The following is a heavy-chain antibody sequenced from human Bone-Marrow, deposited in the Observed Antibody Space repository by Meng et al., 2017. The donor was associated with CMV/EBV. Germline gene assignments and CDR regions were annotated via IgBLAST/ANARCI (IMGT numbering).Heavy chain of an antibody. V-gene: IGHV1-2*02. D-gene: IGHD3-3*01. Sequence: ASVKVSCKASGGTFSSYAISWVRQAPGQGLEWMGWINPNSGGTNYAQKFQGRVTMTRDTSISTAYMELSRLRSDDTAVYYCARCRFFDYYYGMDVWGQGTTVTVSS. CDR2: INPNSGGT. J-gene: IGHJ6*02. CDR3: ARCRFFDYYYGMDV. CDR1: GGTFSSYA.